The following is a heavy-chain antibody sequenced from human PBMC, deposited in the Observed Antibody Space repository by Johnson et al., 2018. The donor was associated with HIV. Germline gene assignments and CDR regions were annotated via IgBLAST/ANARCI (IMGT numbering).Heavy chain of an antibody. Sequence: QVQLVESGGGLVKPGGSLRLSCAASGFNFSDYYMSWIRQAPGKGLEWISYISSSGSTIYHADSVKGRFTISRDNAKNLLFLQRNSLRAEDTAVYYCAKDKRAAAGTIFVHDAFDIWGQGTMVTVSS. CDR2: ISSSGSTI. D-gene: IGHD6-13*01. CDR3: AKDKRAAAGTIFVHDAFDI. J-gene: IGHJ3*02. CDR1: GFNFSDYY. V-gene: IGHV3-11*04.